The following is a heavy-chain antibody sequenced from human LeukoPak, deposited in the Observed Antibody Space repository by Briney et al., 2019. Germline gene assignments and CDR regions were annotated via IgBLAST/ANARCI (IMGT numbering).Heavy chain of an antibody. CDR3: ARGRDFWSGYYYWFDP. CDR2: INHSGST. CDR1: GGSFSGYY. V-gene: IGHV4-34*01. Sequence: PSETLSLIYAVYGGSFSGYYWSWIRKPPRKGLEWIGEINHSGSTNYNPSLKSRVTISVDTPKNQFSLKLSSVTAADTAVYYCARGRDFWSGYYYWFDPWGQGTLVTVSS. J-gene: IGHJ5*02. D-gene: IGHD3-3*01.